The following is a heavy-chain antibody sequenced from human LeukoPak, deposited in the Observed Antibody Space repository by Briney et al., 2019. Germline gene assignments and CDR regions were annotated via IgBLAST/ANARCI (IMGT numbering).Heavy chain of an antibody. CDR2: ISAYNGNT. D-gene: IGHD3-3*01. CDR1: GYTFTSYG. J-gene: IGHJ4*02. CDR3: ARGAGYDFWSGYVPHYFDY. V-gene: IGHV1-18*01. Sequence: ASVKVSCKASGYTFTSYGISWVRQAPGQGLERMGWISAYNGNTNYAQKLQGRVTMTTDTSTSTAYMELRSLRSDDTAVYYCARGAGYDFWSGYVPHYFDYWGQGTLVTVSS.